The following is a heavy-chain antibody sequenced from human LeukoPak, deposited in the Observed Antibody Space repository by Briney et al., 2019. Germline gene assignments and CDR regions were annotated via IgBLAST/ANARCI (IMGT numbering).Heavy chain of an antibody. D-gene: IGHD6-13*01. J-gene: IGHJ4*02. CDR1: GFTFSGYG. CDR3: ARRDSSSWYYFDY. V-gene: IGHV3-33*01. Sequence: GGSLRLSCAASGFTFSGYGMHWVRQAPGKGLEWVAVIWYDGSNKYYADSVKGRFTISRDNSKNTLYLQMNSLRAEDTAVYYCARRDSSSWYYFDYWGQGTLVTVSS. CDR2: IWYDGSNK.